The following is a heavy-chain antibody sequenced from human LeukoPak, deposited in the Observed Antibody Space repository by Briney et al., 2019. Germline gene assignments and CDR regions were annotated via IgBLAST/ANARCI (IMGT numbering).Heavy chain of an antibody. CDR3: ATVPPYCSSTSCYFVY. V-gene: IGHV3-23*01. CDR2: ISGSGGST. D-gene: IGHD2-2*01. Sequence: TGGSPRLSCAASGFTFSSYAMSWVRQAPGKGLEWVSAISGSGGSTYYADSVKGRFTISRDNSKNTLYLQMNSLRAEDTAVYYCATVPPYCSSTSCYFVYWGQGTLVTVSS. J-gene: IGHJ4*02. CDR1: GFTFSSYA.